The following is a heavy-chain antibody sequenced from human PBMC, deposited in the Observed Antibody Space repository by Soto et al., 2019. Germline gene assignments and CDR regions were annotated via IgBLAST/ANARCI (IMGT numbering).Heavy chain of an antibody. V-gene: IGHV4-34*01. Sequence: PSETLSLTCAVYGGSFSGYYWSWIRQPPGKGLEWIGEINHSGSTNYNPSLKSRVTISVDTSKNQFSLKLSSVTAADTAVYYCARGGHIVVVTAIVYWGQGTLVTVSS. CDR2: INHSGST. D-gene: IGHD2-21*02. CDR1: GGSFSGYY. J-gene: IGHJ4*02. CDR3: ARGGHIVVVTAIVY.